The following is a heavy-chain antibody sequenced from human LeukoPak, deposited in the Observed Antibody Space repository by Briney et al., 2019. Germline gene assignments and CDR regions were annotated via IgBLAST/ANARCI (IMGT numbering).Heavy chain of an antibody. Sequence: GGSLSLSCAASGFTFTSYSMNWVRQAPGKGLEWVSSISSSSYIYYADSVKGRFTISRDNAKNSLYLQMNSLRAEDTAVYYCARDLYGACAGDYWGQGTLVTVSS. CDR3: ARDLYGACAGDY. D-gene: IGHD4-17*01. CDR1: GFTFTSYS. V-gene: IGHV3-21*01. CDR2: ISSSSYI. J-gene: IGHJ4*02.